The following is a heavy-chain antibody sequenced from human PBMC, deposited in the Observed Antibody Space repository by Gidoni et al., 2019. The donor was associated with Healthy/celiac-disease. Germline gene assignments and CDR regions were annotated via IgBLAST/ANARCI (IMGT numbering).Heavy chain of an antibody. D-gene: IGHD2-15*01. V-gene: IGHV4-39*02. CDR2: IYYSGST. CDR1: GGSISSSRYY. J-gene: IGHJ3*02. Sequence: QLQLQESGPGLVKPSETLSLTCTVSGGSISSSRYYWGWIRQPPGKGLEWIGSIYYSGSTHYNLAPKSRVTLSVETSETDFCLEQSSVTVADTGVYSGASSIRGGTSWDAFDIWGQGTLVTVSS. CDR3: ASSIRGGTSWDAFDI.